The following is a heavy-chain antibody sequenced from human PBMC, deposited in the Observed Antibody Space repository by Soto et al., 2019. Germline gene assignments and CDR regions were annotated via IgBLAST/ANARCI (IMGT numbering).Heavy chain of an antibody. J-gene: IGHJ4*02. CDR2: IYFSGGT. CDR1: GGSISSYY. CDR3: ARESRSWYGSIWDY. Sequence: QVQLQESGPGLVKPSETLSLTCTVSGGSISSYYWSWIRQPPGKGLEWIGYIYFSGGTNYNPSLKSRFTRSVDTSKNQFSLKLSSVTAADTAVYYCARESRSWYGSIWDYWGQGTLVTVSS. D-gene: IGHD6-13*01. V-gene: IGHV4-59*12.